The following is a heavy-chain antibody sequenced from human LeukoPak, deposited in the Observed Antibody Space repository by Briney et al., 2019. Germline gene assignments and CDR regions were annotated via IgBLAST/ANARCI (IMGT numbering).Heavy chain of an antibody. CDR1: GFTFSSYS. V-gene: IGHV3-21*04. CDR2: ISSSSSYI. D-gene: IGHD6-19*01. Sequence: PGGSLRLSCAASGFTFSSYSMNWVRQAPGKGLEWVSSISSSSSYIYYADSVKGRFTISRDNAKNSLYLQMNSLRAEDTALYYCARVTGSSGWLGGYYFDYWGQGTLVTVSS. J-gene: IGHJ4*02. CDR3: ARVTGSSGWLGGYYFDY.